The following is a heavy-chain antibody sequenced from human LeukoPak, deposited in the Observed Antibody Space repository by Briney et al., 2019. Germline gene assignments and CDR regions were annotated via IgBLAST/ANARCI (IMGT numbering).Heavy chain of an antibody. J-gene: IGHJ4*02. D-gene: IGHD6-13*01. Sequence: GGSLRLSCAASGFTFSNYVMSWVRQAPGKGLEWVSVISHSGGSTFYADSVKGRFTISRDNSKNTLYLQMSSLRADDTAVYYCARRTYSTDQYYFDYWGQGTLVTVSS. CDR1: GFTFSNYV. CDR2: ISHSGGST. V-gene: IGHV3-23*01. CDR3: ARRTYSTDQYYFDY.